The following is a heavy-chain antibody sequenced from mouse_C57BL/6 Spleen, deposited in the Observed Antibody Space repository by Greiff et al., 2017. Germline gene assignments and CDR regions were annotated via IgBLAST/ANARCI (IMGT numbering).Heavy chain of an antibody. J-gene: IGHJ3*01. D-gene: IGHD2-3*01. Sequence: VQLQQSGPELVKPGASVKISCKASGYTFTDYYMNWVKQSHGKSLEWIGDINPNNGGTSYNQKFKGKATLTVDKSSSTAYMELRSLTSEDSAVYYCARSYGYYRFAYWGQGTLVTVSA. V-gene: IGHV1-26*01. CDR3: ARSYGYYRFAY. CDR2: INPNNGGT. CDR1: GYTFTDYY.